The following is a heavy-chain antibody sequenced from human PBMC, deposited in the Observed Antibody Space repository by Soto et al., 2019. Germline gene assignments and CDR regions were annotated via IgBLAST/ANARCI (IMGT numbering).Heavy chain of an antibody. Sequence: QVQLVQSGAEVKKPGASVKVSCKASGYTFTSYGISWVRQAPGQGLEWMGWISAYNGNTNYAPKLQGRVTMTTDTSTSTAYMELRSLRSDDTAVYYCARDRLEWLITPDAFDIWGQGTMVTVSS. V-gene: IGHV1-18*01. CDR2: ISAYNGNT. J-gene: IGHJ3*02. CDR1: GYTFTSYG. D-gene: IGHD3-3*01. CDR3: ARDRLEWLITPDAFDI.